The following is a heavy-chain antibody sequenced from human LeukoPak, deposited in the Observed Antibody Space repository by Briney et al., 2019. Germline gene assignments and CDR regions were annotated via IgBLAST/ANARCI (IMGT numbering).Heavy chain of an antibody. Sequence: TGGSLRLSCAASGFTFSDYYMSWIRQAPGKGLEWVSYISSSGSTIYYADSVKGRFTISRDNAKNSLYLQINSLRAEDTAVYSCAREGWHDAFDIWGQGTMVTVSS. D-gene: IGHD2-15*01. CDR2: ISSSGSTI. J-gene: IGHJ3*02. V-gene: IGHV3-11*04. CDR1: GFTFSDYY. CDR3: AREGWHDAFDI.